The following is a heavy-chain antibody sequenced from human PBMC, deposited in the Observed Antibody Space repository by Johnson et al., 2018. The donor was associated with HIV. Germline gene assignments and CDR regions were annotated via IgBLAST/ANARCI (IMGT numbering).Heavy chain of an antibody. CDR2: IRYDGSNK. CDR1: GFTFSSYG. D-gene: IGHD3-22*01. J-gene: IGHJ3*02. CDR3: AKEQSVVVIGIGAFDI. Sequence: QVQLVESGGDLVQPGGSLRLSCAASGFTFSSYGMHWVRQAPGKGLEWVAFIRYDGSNKYYADSVKGRFTTSRDNSKNTLYLQMNSLRAEDTAVYYCAKEQSVVVIGIGAFDIWGQGTMVTVSS. V-gene: IGHV3-30*02.